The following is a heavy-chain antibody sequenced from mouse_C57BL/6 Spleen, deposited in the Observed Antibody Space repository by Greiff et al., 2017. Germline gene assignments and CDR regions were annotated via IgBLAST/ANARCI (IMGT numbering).Heavy chain of an antibody. CDR3: AKSSNYYYAMDY. Sequence: QVQPQQSGAELVKPGASVKLSCKASGYTFTEYTIHWVKQRSGQGLEWIGWFYPGSGSIKYNEKFKDKATLTADKSSSTVYMELSRLTSEDSAVYFCAKSSNYYYAMDYWGQGTSVTVSS. CDR1: GYTFTEYT. V-gene: IGHV1-62-2*01. D-gene: IGHD2-5*01. CDR2: FYPGSGSI. J-gene: IGHJ4*01.